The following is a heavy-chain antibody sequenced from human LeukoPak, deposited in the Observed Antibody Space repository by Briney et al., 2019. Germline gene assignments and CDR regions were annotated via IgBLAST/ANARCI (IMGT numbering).Heavy chain of an antibody. CDR2: IHTSGST. J-gene: IGHJ4*02. V-gene: IGHV4-61*02. Sequence: SETLSLTCTVSGDSISSGTYYWSWLRQPAGKGLEWIGRIHTSGSTNYNPSLTSRVTISLDTSKNQFSLKVTSVTAADTAVYYCARGPASTELWLDYFDYWGQGTLVTVSS. CDR1: GDSISSGTYY. D-gene: IGHD3-10*01. CDR3: ARGPASTELWLDYFDY.